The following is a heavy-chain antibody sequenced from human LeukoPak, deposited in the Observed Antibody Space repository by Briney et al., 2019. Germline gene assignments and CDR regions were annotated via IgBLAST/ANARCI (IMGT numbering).Heavy chain of an antibody. V-gene: IGHV2-70*04. Sequence: SGPALVKPTRTLTLTCTFSGFSLSTSGVRVSWIRQPPGKALEWLARIDWDDDKFYSTSLKSRLTISKDTSKNQVVLTMTNMDPVDTATYYCARISGPGAFDIWGQGTMVTVSS. CDR2: IDWDDDK. D-gene: IGHD6-25*01. CDR3: ARISGPGAFDI. J-gene: IGHJ3*02. CDR1: GFSLSTSGVR.